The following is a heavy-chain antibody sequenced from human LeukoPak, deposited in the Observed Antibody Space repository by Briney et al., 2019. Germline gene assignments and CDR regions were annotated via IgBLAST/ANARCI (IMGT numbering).Heavy chain of an antibody. CDR2: IYVDVAT. D-gene: IGHD3-10*02. V-gene: IGHV4-4*07. Sequence: PSETLSLTCTVSGASVTTYHWSWIRQPAGKGPEWIGRIYVDVATNYNSSLKSRVTMSVDRSKNQFSLKLDSLTAADTAVYYCAKVGKNYVFDYWGQGTLVTASS. CDR3: AKVGKNYVFDY. CDR1: GASVTTYH. J-gene: IGHJ4*02.